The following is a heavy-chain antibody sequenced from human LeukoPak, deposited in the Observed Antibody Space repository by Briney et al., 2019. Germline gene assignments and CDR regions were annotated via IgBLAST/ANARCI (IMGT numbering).Heavy chain of an antibody. D-gene: IGHD3-3*01. CDR1: GFTFSSYS. CDR3: ARALFWSGYYADY. V-gene: IGHV3-7*01. Sequence: GSLRLSCAASGFTFSSYSMNWVRQAPGKGLEWVANIKQDGSEKYYVDSVKGRFTISRDNAKNSLYLQMNSPRAEDTAVYYCARALFWSGYYADYWGQGTLVTVSS. CDR2: IKQDGSEK. J-gene: IGHJ4*02.